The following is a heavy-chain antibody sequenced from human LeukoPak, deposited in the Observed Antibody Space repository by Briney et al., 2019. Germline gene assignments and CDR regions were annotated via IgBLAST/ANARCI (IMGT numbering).Heavy chain of an antibody. J-gene: IGHJ5*02. CDR1: GGTFSSYA. CDR2: IIPIFGTA. CDR3: ARRLRWANWFDP. Sequence: SVKVSCKASGGTFSSYAISWVRQAPGQGLEWMGGIIPIFGTANYAQKFQGRVTITADESTSTAYMELSSLRSEDTAVYYCARRLRWANWFDPWGQGTPVTVSS. D-gene: IGHD4-23*01. V-gene: IGHV1-69*13.